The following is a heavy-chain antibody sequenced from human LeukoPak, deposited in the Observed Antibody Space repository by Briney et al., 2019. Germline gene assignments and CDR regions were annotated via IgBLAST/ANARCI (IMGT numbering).Heavy chain of an antibody. V-gene: IGHV3-9*01. J-gene: IGHJ4*02. CDR3: AKAPYGSGSYYPYFDY. D-gene: IGHD3-10*01. Sequence: PGGSLRLSCAASGFTFDDYAMHWVRQAPGKGLEWVSGISWNSGSIGYADSVKGRFTISRDNAKNSLYLQMNSLRAEDTALYYCAKAPYGSGSYYPYFDYWGQGTLVTVSS. CDR2: ISWNSGSI. CDR1: GFTFDDYA.